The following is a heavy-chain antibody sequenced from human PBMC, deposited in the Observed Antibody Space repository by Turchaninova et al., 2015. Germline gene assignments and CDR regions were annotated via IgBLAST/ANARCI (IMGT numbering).Heavy chain of an antibody. CDR1: GFSFSRYT. CDR2: IIGSGDTT. J-gene: IGHJ4*02. Sequence: EVQLLESGGGLIQPGGFLSLSCGASGFSFSRYTRAWVRQSPEQGRYWGAVIIGSGDTTYYADSVKGRFTVFRDKSNNTLYLQMNNLRAEDTAIYYCITVLNGYFLYWGQGTLITVSS. CDR3: ITVLNGYFLY. V-gene: IGHV3-23*01. D-gene: IGHD3-22*01.